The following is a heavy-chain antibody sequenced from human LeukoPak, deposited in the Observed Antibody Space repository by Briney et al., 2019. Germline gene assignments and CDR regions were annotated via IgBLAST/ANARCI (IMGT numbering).Heavy chain of an antibody. D-gene: IGHD2-21*01. CDR1: GGSISSSNW. CDR2: IYHRGST. CDR3: ARDGYCGGDCFDD. J-gene: IGHJ4*02. Sequence: PSGTLSLTCAVSGGSISSSNWWSWVRPPPGKGLEWIGEIYHRGSTNYNPSLKSRVTISVGKAKNQFSLKLSSVTAADTAVYYCARDGYCGGDCFDDWGQGTLVTVSS. V-gene: IGHV4-4*02.